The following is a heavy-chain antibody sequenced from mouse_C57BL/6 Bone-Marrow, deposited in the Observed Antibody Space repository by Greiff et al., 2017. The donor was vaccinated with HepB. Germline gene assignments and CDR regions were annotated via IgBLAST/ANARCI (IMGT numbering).Heavy chain of an antibody. V-gene: IGHV1-85*01. CDR1: GYTFTSYD. J-gene: IGHJ1*03. Sequence: QVHVKQSGPELVKPGASVKLSCKASGYTFTSYDINWVKQRPGQGLEWIGWIYPRDGSTKYNEKFKGKATLTVDTSSSTAYMELHSLTSEDSAVYFCANWADWYFDVWGTGTTVTVSS. CDR2: IYPRDGST. D-gene: IGHD4-1*02. CDR3: ANWADWYFDV.